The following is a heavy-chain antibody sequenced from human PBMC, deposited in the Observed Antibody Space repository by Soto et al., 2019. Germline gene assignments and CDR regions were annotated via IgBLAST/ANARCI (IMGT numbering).Heavy chain of an antibody. CDR3: ALALGPTTGLDY. V-gene: IGHV4-31*02. J-gene: IGHJ4*02. D-gene: IGHD1-26*01. Sequence: QVQLQESGPGLVKPSQTQSLTCSVSGASTVSHYHWTWIRQPPGKGLEWMGYIFNSGTTFYNPSLTSRLSISMYTSGNHFSLELRSVTAADTAVYYFALALGPTTGLDYWGQGTLVTVSS. CDR1: GASTVSHYH. CDR2: IFNSGTT.